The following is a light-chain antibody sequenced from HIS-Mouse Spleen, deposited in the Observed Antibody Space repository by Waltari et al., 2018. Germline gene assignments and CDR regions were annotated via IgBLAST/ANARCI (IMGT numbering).Light chain of an antibody. J-gene: IGLJ1*01. V-gene: IGLV3-21*03. CDR1: NIGRKS. CDR2: DDS. CDR3: QVWDSSSDHPYV. Sequence: SYVLTQPPSVSVAPGKTARITCGGNNIGRKSGHWYQQKPGQAPVLVVYDDSDRPSGIPERFSGSNSGNTATLTISRVEAGDEADYYCQVWDSSSDHPYVFGTGTKVTVL.